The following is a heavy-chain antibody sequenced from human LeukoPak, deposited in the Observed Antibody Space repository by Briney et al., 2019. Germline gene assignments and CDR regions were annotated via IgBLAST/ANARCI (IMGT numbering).Heavy chain of an antibody. J-gene: IGHJ4*02. Sequence: ASVKVSCKASGGTFSSYAISWVRQAPGQGLEWKGRIIPILGIANYAQKFQGRVTITADKSTSTAYMELSSLRSEDTAVYYCAREDGSYWSYFDYWGQGTLVTVSS. V-gene: IGHV1-69*04. CDR3: AREDGSYWSYFDY. CDR1: GGTFSSYA. CDR2: IIPILGIA. D-gene: IGHD1-26*01.